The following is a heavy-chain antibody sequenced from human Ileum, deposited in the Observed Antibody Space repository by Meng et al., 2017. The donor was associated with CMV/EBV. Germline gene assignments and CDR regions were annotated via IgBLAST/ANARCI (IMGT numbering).Heavy chain of an antibody. Sequence: QLHLQESGPGLVKPSVSLSLTCTVSGGSISSTPYYWGWIRQPPGKGLEWIGSLYYSGSTYYNPSLKSRVTISLDTSKNQFSLKVTSVTAADTAVYYCARDTGTHLWLFWGQGTLVTVSS. CDR1: GGSISSTPYY. V-gene: IGHV4-39*07. D-gene: IGHD3-22*01. CDR3: ARDTGTHLWLF. CDR2: LYYSGST. J-gene: IGHJ4*02.